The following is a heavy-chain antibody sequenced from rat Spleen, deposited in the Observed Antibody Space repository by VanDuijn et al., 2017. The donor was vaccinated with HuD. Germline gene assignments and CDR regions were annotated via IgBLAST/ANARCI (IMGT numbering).Heavy chain of an antibody. CDR2: ISYDGGIT. CDR3: TREGGPGYNYFDY. J-gene: IGHJ2*01. Sequence: EVQLVESGGGLVQPGRSMKLSCAASGFTFSNYGLAWVRQAPKKGLEWVAFISYDGGITYYRDSVKGRFTISRENAKSTLYLQMDSLRSEDTATYYCTREGGPGYNYFDYWGQGVMVTVSS. CDR1: GFTFSNYG. V-gene: IGHV5-20*01. D-gene: IGHD1-4*01.